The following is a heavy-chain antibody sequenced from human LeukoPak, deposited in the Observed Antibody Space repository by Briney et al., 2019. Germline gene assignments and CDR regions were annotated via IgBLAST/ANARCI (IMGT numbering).Heavy chain of an antibody. Sequence: GGSLRLSCSASGFTFSSYEMNWVRQAPGKGLEWVSYISSSGNTIHYADSVKGRSTISRDNAKNSLFLQMNSLRAEDTAVYYCARDLEHRSGYTLDYWGQGTLVTVSS. D-gene: IGHD3-3*01. CDR1: GFTFSSYE. V-gene: IGHV3-48*03. CDR2: ISSSGNTI. J-gene: IGHJ4*02. CDR3: ARDLEHRSGYTLDY.